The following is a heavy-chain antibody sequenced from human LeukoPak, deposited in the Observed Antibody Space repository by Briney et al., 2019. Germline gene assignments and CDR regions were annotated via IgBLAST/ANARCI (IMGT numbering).Heavy chain of an antibody. V-gene: IGHV4-59*01. CDR3: AREGYSSSYEPKRAFDI. Sequence: SETLSLTCTVSGGSIGSYYWSWIRQPPGKGLEWIGYIYYSGSTNYNPSLKSRVTISVDTSKNQFSLKLSSVTAADTAVYYCAREGYSSSYEPKRAFDIWGQGTMVTVSS. CDR1: GGSIGSYY. CDR2: IYYSGST. D-gene: IGHD6-13*01. J-gene: IGHJ3*02.